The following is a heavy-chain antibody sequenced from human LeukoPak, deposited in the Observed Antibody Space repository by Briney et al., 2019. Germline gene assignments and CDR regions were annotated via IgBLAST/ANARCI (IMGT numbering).Heavy chain of an antibody. CDR3: ARDGSGHWFDP. J-gene: IGHJ5*02. D-gene: IGHD6-25*01. V-gene: IGHV1-18*04. CDR1: GYTFLSYG. CDR2: INAYNGDT. Sequence: GASVTVSFQASGYTFLSYGISWVRQARGQGLEWMGWINAYNGDTNHAQKFQGRVTMTTDTSTTTAYMELGSLRSDDTAVYYCARDGSGHWFDPWGQGTLVTVSS.